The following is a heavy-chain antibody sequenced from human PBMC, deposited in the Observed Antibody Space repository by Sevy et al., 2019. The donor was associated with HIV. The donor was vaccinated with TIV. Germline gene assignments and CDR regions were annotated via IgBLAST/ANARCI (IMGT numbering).Heavy chain of an antibody. CDR2: INHSGST. V-gene: IGHV4-34*01. Sequence: SETLSLTCAVYGGSFSGYYWSWIRQPPGKGLEWIGEINHSGSTNYNPSLKSRVTISVDTSKNQFSLKLSSVTAADTAVYYCARRGWFDPWDQGTLVTVSS. J-gene: IGHJ5*02. CDR3: ARRGWFDP. CDR1: GGSFSGYY.